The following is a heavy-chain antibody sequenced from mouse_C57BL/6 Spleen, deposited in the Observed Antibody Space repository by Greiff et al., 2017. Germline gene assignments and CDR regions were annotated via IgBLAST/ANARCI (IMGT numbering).Heavy chain of an antibody. V-gene: IGHV1-54*01. CDR2: INPGSGGT. D-gene: IGHD2-12*01. CDR3: ARSGPAYYNWYFDV. Sequence: QVQLQQSGAELVRPGTSVKVSCKASGYAFTNYLIEWVKQRPGQGLEWIGVINPGSGGTNYNEKFKGKATLTADKSSSTAYMQLSSLTSEDSAVYFCARSGPAYYNWYFDVWGTGTTVTVSS. CDR1: GYAFTNYL. J-gene: IGHJ1*03.